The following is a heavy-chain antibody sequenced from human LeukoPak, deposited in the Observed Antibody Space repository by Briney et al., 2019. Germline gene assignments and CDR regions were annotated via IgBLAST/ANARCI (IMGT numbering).Heavy chain of an antibody. V-gene: IGHV4-59*01. J-gene: IGHJ4*02. CDR2: IYYSGTT. CDR1: GGSITGSY. D-gene: IGHD3-22*01. CDR3: ARSKVSYYYDAGGYYYFDY. Sequence: PSETLSLTCSVSGGSITGSYWSWIRQPPGKGLDWIGHIYYSGTTNYSPSLRSRVTISVDTSNKQFSLKLRSVTAADTAVYYCARSKVSYYYDAGGYYYFDYWGQGALVTVSS.